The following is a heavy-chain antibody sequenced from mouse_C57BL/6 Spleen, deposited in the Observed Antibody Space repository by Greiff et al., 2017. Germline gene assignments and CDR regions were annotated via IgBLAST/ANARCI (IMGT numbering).Heavy chain of an antibody. CDR1: GFTFSDYG. CDR3: ARPGVTTRAWFAY. V-gene: IGHV5-17*01. Sequence: EVKLMESGGGLVKPGGSLKLSCAASGFTFSDYGMHWVRQAPEKGLEWVAYISSGSSTIYYADTVKGRFTISRDNANNTLFLQMTSLRSEDTAMYYCARPGVTTRAWFAYWGQGTLVTVSA. D-gene: IGHD2-2*01. J-gene: IGHJ3*01. CDR2: ISSGSSTI.